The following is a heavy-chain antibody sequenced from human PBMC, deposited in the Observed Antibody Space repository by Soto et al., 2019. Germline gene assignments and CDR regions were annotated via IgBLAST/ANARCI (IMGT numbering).Heavy chain of an antibody. Sequence: QVQLVQSGAEVKKPGASVKVSCKASGYTFTSSEINWLRQAPGQGLEWMGWMNSNSGNRGYAQKFQGRVTMTRDTSISTAYMELSGLRSEATAVYYCARGKFWFDSWRQGPMVTVSA. CDR1: GYTFTSSE. V-gene: IGHV1-8*01. CDR2: MNSNSGNR. CDR3: ARGKFWFDS. J-gene: IGHJ5*01.